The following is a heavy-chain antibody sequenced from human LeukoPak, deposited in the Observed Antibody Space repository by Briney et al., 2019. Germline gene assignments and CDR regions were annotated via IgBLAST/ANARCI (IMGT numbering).Heavy chain of an antibody. CDR2: INPNSGDT. D-gene: IGHD6-13*01. V-gene: IGHV1-2*02. J-gene: IGHJ4*02. Sequence: ASVKVSCKASGYTFTVFYIHWVRQAPGQGLEWMGWINPNSGDTRFAQKFQGRVTMTRDTSISTAYMEVSRLRSDDTAVYYCARETVSAAGVPYFDYWGQGTLVTVSS. CDR3: ARETVSAAGVPYFDY. CDR1: GYTFTVFY.